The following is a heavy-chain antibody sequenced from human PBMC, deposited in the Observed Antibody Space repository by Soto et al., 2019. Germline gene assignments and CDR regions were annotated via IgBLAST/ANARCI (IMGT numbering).Heavy chain of an antibody. CDR2: ISSSSSYI. Sequence: PGGSLRLSCAAFGFTFSSYSMTWVRQAPGKXLEWVSSISSSSSYIYYADSVKGRFTISRDNAKNSLYLQMNSLRAEDTAVYYCARDPERITYYDFWSGSSDRYYYGMDVWGQGTTVTVSS. D-gene: IGHD3-3*01. V-gene: IGHV3-21*01. CDR3: ARDPERITYYDFWSGSSDRYYYGMDV. J-gene: IGHJ6*02. CDR1: GFTFSSYS.